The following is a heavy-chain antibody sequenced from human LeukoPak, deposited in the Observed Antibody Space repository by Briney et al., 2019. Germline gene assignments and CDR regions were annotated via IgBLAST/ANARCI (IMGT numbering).Heavy chain of an antibody. CDR1: GGSISGYY. CDR2: IDYNGAT. Sequence: SETLSLTCTVSGGSISGYYWSWIRQPPGKGLEWIAYIDYNGATNYNPSLKSRVTISVDTSKNQFSLKLTAVTAADTAVYYCARRRCSRTNCYSSLDYWGQGTLVTVSS. V-gene: IGHV4-59*08. J-gene: IGHJ4*02. D-gene: IGHD2-2*01. CDR3: ARRRCSRTNCYSSLDY.